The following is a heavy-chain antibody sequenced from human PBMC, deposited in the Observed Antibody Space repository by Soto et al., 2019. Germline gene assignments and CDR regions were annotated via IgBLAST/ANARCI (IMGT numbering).Heavy chain of an antibody. D-gene: IGHD3-10*01. J-gene: IGHJ6*03. V-gene: IGHV1-18*01. CDR3: ARDQEITMVRKFYYYYMDV. CDR2: ISAYNGNT. Sequence: GASVKVSCKASGYTFTSYGISWVRQAPGQGLEWMGWISAYNGNTNYAQKLQGRVTMTTDTSTSTAYMELRSLRSDDTAVYYCARDQEITMVRKFYYYYMDVWGKGTTVTVSS. CDR1: GYTFTSYG.